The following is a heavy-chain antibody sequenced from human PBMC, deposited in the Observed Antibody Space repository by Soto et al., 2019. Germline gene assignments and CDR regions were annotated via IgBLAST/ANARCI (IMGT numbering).Heavy chain of an antibody. CDR3: VRGRVMITFGVVIVLDY. V-gene: IGHV1-8*01. J-gene: IGHJ4*02. CDR2: INPNTGYT. CDR1: GYTFTSYD. Sequence: GASVKVSCKASGYTFTSYDINWVRQATGQGLEWMGWINPNTGYTDYAQKFQDRVTMTGNTSITTAYMELSSLRSEDTAVYYCVRGRVMITFGVVIVLDYWGQGSPVTVSS. D-gene: IGHD3-16*02.